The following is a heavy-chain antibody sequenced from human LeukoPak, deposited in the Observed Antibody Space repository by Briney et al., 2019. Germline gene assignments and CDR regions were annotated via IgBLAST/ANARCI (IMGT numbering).Heavy chain of an antibody. V-gene: IGHV3-21*01. CDR1: GFTFSSYS. CDR2: ISSSSSYI. J-gene: IGHJ4*02. D-gene: IGHD2-15*01. Sequence: GGSLRLSCAASGFTFSSYSMNWVRQAPGKGLEWVSSISSSSSYICYADSVKGRFTISRDNAKNSLYLQMNSLRAEDTAVYYCARDSCSGGSCEPLWGQGTLVTVSS. CDR3: ARDSCSGGSCEPL.